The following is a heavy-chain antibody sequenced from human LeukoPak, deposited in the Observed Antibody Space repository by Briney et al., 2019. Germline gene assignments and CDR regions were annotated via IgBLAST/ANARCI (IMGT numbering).Heavy chain of an antibody. CDR3: ARDPLLWFGSYYFDY. CDR2: ISYDGSNK. J-gene: IGHJ4*02. Sequence: PGGSLRLSCAASGFTFSSYAMHWVRQAPGKGLEWVVVISYDGSNKYYADSVKGRFTISRDNSKNTLYLQMNSLRAEDTAVYYCARDPLLWFGSYYFDYWGQGTLVTVSS. D-gene: IGHD3-10*01. CDR1: GFTFSSYA. V-gene: IGHV3-30*01.